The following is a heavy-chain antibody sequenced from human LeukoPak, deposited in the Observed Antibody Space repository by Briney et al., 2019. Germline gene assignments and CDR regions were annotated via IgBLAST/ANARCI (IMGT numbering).Heavy chain of an antibody. CDR1: GGSISSSSYY. CDR2: IYYSGST. Sequence: SETLSLTCTVSGGSISSSSYYWGWIRQPPGKGLEWIGSIYYSGSTYHNPSLKSRVTISVDTSKNQFSLKLSSVTAADTAVYYCAQVSSSSPFDAFDIWGQGTMVTVSS. D-gene: IGHD6-6*01. J-gene: IGHJ3*02. V-gene: IGHV4-39*01. CDR3: AQVSSSSPFDAFDI.